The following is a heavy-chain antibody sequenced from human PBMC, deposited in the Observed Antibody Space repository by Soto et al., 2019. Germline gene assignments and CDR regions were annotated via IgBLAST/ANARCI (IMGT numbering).Heavy chain of an antibody. V-gene: IGHV3-23*01. Sequence: GGSLRLSCAASGFTFSDYAMNWVRRAPGKGLEWVSTISGGGGSTYYAASVEGRFTISRDNSKNTLYLQMDTLRAEDAATYYCAKDENYYYDPSAYFDYWGQGTLVTVSS. D-gene: IGHD3-22*01. CDR3: AKDENYYYDPSAYFDY. CDR1: GFTFSDYA. CDR2: ISGGGGST. J-gene: IGHJ4*02.